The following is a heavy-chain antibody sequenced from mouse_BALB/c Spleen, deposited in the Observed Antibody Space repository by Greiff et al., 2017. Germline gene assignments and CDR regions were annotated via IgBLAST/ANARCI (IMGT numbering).Heavy chain of an antibody. V-gene: IGHV1-69*02. J-gene: IGHJ2*01. CDR2: IYPSDSYT. CDR1: GYTFTSYW. CDR3: TRRGYDGDFDY. D-gene: IGHD2-14*01. Sequence: QVQLQQPGAELVRPGASVKLSCKASGYTFTSYWINWVKQRPGQGLEWIGNIYPSDSYTNYNQKFKDKATLTVDKSSSTAYMQLSSPTSEDSAVYYWTRRGYDGDFDYWGQGTTLTVAS.